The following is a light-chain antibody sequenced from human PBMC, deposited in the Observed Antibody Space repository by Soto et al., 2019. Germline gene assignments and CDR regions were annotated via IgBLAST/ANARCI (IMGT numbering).Light chain of an antibody. CDR2: SNN. CDR3: ASWDDSMNVV. V-gene: IGLV1-44*01. Sequence: QSVLTQPPSASGTPGQRVTISCSGSSSNIGSNTVNWYQQLPGTTPKLLIYSNNQRPSGVPDRFSGSKSGTSASLAISGLESEEEAYYYCASWDDSMNVVFGGGTKLTVL. J-gene: IGLJ2*01. CDR1: SSNIGSNT.